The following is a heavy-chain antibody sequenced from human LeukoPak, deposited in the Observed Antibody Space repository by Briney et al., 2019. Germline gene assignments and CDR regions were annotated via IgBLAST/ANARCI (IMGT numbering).Heavy chain of an antibody. D-gene: IGHD6-13*01. V-gene: IGHV3-33*01. CDR1: GFIFSNYG. CDR3: ARDAGRQSTTWYSDY. CDR2: IWYDGSNK. J-gene: IGHJ4*02. Sequence: GGSLSPSRAASGFIFSNYGMNWVRQAPGKGLEWVASIWYDGSNKNYAASVKGRFTISRDKSKNTMYLQMNSLRAEDTAVYYCARDAGRQSTTWYSDYWGQGTLVTVSS.